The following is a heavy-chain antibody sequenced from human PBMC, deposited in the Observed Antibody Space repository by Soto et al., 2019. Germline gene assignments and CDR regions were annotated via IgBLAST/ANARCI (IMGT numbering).Heavy chain of an antibody. J-gene: IGHJ4*02. V-gene: IGHV3-23*01. Sequence: GGSLRPSCAASGFTFSSYAMSWVSQAPGKGLEWVSAIRAGGGRTYYTDSVKGRFTTTRDNSKNTRYVQMNSLRAEDSAVYYCAKDRSAEHYWGQGTLVTVSS. CDR2: IRAGGGRT. CDR1: GFTFSSYA. CDR3: AKDRSAEHY.